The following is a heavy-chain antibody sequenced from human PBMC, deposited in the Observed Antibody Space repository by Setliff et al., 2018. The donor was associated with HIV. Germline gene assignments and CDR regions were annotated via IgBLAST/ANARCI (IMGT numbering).Heavy chain of an antibody. D-gene: IGHD5-18*01. CDR3: ARDDADTAMVIAFDI. J-gene: IGHJ3*02. CDR2: ISAYSGNT. Sequence: ASVKVSCKASGYTFTSYGISWVRQAPGQGLEWMGWISAYSGNTNYAQKIQGRVTMTTDTSTSTAYMELRSLRSDDTAVYYCARDDADTAMVIAFDIWGQGTMVTVS. V-gene: IGHV1-18*01. CDR1: GYTFTSYG.